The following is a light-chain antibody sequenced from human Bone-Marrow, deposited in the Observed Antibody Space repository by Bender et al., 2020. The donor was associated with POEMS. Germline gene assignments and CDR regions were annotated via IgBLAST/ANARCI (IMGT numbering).Light chain of an antibody. V-gene: IGLV3-10*01. CDR2: EDS. Sequence: SYELTQPPSVSVSPGQTARITCSGDALPKKYAFWYQQKSGQAPILVISEDSRRPSGIPASFSGSSSGTMAPLTITGAQAEDEGAYYCYSTDTNGDHRVFGGGTKLTVL. J-gene: IGLJ3*02. CDR1: ALPKKY. CDR3: YSTDTNGDHRV.